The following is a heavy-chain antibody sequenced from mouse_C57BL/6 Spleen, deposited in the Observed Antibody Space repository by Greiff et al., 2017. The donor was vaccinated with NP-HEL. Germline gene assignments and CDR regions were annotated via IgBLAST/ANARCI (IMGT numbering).Heavy chain of an antibody. V-gene: IGHV7-3*01. CDR2: IRNKANGYTT. J-gene: IGHJ4*01. CDR3: ASFYYYGRSQFSYYYAMDY. Sequence: EVKLVESGGGLVQPGGSLSLSCAASGFTFTDYYMSWVRQPPGKALEWLGFIRNKANGYTTEYSASVKGRFTISRDNSQSILYLQMNALRAEDSATYYCASFYYYGRSQFSYYYAMDYWGQGTSVTVSS. CDR1: GFTFTDYY. D-gene: IGHD1-1*01.